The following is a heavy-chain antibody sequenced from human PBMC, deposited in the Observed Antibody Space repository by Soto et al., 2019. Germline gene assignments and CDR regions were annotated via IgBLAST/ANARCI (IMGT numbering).Heavy chain of an antibody. CDR1: GYTFTSYA. Sequence: GGPVKASFKASGYTFTSYAMHWVRQAPGQRLEWMGWINAGNGNTKYSQKFQGRVTITRDTSASTAYMELSSLSSEDTAVYYCARALQADYWGQGTLVTVSS. V-gene: IGHV1-3*01. CDR2: INAGNGNT. J-gene: IGHJ4*02. CDR3: ARALQADY.